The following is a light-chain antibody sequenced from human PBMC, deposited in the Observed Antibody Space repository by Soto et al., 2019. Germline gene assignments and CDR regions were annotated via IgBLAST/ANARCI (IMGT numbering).Light chain of an antibody. CDR3: QQYNNWPSPSWT. CDR1: QSVSSN. V-gene: IGKV3-15*01. CDR2: GAS. J-gene: IGKJ1*01. Sequence: EIVMTQSPATLSVSPGERATLSCRASQSVSSNLAWYQQKPGQAPRLLIYGASTRATGIPARFSGSGSGTEFTLPISSLQSEDFEVYYCQQYNNWPSPSWTFGQGTKVEIK.